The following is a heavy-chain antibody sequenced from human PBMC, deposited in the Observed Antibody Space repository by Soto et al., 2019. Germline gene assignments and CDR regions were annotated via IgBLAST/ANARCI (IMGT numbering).Heavy chain of an antibody. CDR1: GYSFTTYW. J-gene: IGHJ4*02. V-gene: IGHV5-51*01. Sequence: PGESLKISGKGSGYSFTTYWLGWVLQVPGKGLEWMGIIYPGDFDTRYSPSFQGQVTISADKSISAAYLQWSSLKASDTAMYFCARRRGLVGSFDYWGRGTLVTVSS. CDR2: IYPGDFDT. CDR3: ARRRGLVGSFDY. D-gene: IGHD3-9*01.